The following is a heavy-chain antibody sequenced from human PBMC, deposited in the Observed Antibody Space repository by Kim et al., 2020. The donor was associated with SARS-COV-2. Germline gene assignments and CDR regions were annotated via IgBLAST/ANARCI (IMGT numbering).Heavy chain of an antibody. V-gene: IGHV3-15*01. CDR2: IKSKTDGATT. Sequence: GGSLRLSCAASGFTFSNAWMSWVRQAPGKGLEWVGRIKSKTDGATTDYAAPVKGRFTISRDDSKNTLYLQMNSLKTEDTAVYYCTTDLLRFLEWLPQYYGMDVWGQGTTVTVSS. CDR3: TTDLLRFLEWLPQYYGMDV. D-gene: IGHD3-3*01. J-gene: IGHJ6*02. CDR1: GFTFSNAW.